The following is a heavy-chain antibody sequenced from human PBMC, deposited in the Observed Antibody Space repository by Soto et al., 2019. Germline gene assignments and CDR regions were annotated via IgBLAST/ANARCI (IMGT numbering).Heavy chain of an antibody. CDR1: GYTFTSYG. Sequence: RASVKVSCKPSGYTFTSYGFSWVRQAPGQGPEWMGWISTWNDGKTDAQKFRGRVTMTTDTSTGTAYMELRSLRSDDTAVYYCARLNSDYAVDYWGQGTLVTVSS. CDR2: ISTWNDGK. J-gene: IGHJ4*02. V-gene: IGHV1-18*04. D-gene: IGHD5-12*01. CDR3: ARLNSDYAVDY.